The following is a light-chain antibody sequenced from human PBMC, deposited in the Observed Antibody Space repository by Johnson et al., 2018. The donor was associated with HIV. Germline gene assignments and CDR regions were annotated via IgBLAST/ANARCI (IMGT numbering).Light chain of an antibody. J-gene: IGLJ1*01. CDR1: SSNIGNNY. CDR2: ENN. Sequence: QSVLTQPPSMSAAPGQKVTISCSTSSSNIGNNYVSWYQQLPGTAPKLLIYENNKRPSGIPDRFSGSKSGTSATLGITGLQTGDEADYYCGTWDSSLSAPRVFGTGTKVTVL. V-gene: IGLV1-51*02. CDR3: GTWDSSLSAPRV.